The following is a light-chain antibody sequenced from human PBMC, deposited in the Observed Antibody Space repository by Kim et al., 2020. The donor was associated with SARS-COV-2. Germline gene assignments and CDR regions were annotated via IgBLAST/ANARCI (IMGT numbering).Light chain of an antibody. CDR2: QDS. CDR1: KLGDKE. V-gene: IGLV3-1*01. Sequence: EKTASMSWSGDKLGDKEACWYQKKQGQSPVLVIYQDSKRHGGIPERLCGCKCGNTATLTSSGTKAKEEADYYSQAGDRSTGVFGGGTKLTVL. CDR3: QAGDRSTGV. J-gene: IGLJ2*01.